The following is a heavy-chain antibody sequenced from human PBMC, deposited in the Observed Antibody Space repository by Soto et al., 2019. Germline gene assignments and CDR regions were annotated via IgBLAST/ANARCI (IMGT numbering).Heavy chain of an antibody. V-gene: IGHV1-8*01. CDR1: GYTFTSYD. D-gene: IGHD2-2*01. Sequence: QVQLVQSGAEVKKPGASVKVSCKASGYTFTSYDINWVRQATGQGLEWMGWMNPNSGNTGYAQKFQGRVTMTRNTSISTAYMVLSSLRSKYTAVYYCARNCIRTSGSVDYYYYGMDVWGQGTTVTVS. J-gene: IGHJ6*02. CDR2: MNPNSGNT. CDR3: ARNCIRTSGSVDYYYYGMDV.